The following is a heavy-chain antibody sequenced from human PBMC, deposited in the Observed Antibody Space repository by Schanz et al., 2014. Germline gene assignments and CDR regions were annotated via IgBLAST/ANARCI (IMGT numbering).Heavy chain of an antibody. CDR3: ARDTTWRLDL. J-gene: IGHJ2*01. CDR1: GGSIRSGTYY. V-gene: IGHV4-61*02. Sequence: QVQLQESGPGLVKPSQTLSLTSTVSGGSIRSGTYYWSWIRQPAGKALEWVGRVFPNGITNYNPSLKSRVTISLDTPKNQSSVPVASLTAADTAVYYCARDTTWRLDLWGRGTLXTVSS. D-gene: IGHD1-1*01. CDR2: VFPNGIT.